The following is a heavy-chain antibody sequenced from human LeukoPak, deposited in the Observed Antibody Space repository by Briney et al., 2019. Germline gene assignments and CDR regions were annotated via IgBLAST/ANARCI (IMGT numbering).Heavy chain of an antibody. D-gene: IGHD6-13*01. V-gene: IGHV3-21*01. Sequence: PGGSLRLSCAASGFTFSSYSMNWVRPAPGKGLEWVSSISSSSSYIYYADSVKGRFTISRDNAKNSLYLQMNSLRAEDTAVYYCARAQRAAAARSPFDYWGQGTLVTVSS. CDR2: ISSSSSYI. CDR1: GFTFSSYS. CDR3: ARAQRAAAARSPFDY. J-gene: IGHJ4*02.